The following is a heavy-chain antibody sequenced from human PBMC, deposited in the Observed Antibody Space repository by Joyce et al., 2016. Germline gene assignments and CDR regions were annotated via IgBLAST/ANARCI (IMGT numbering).Heavy chain of an antibody. CDR1: GFTFSNYG. CDR3: AKRYDYVDY. J-gene: IGHJ4*02. Sequence: QVQLVESGGGVVRPGRSLRLSCAASGFTFSNYGMHWVRQAPGKGLEWVAVIANDGNKKYYADSVKGRFTISRDNSKNTLYLQMNSLRAEDTAVYYCAKRYDYVDYWGQGTLVTVSS. V-gene: IGHV3-30*18. D-gene: IGHD3-16*01. CDR2: IANDGNKK.